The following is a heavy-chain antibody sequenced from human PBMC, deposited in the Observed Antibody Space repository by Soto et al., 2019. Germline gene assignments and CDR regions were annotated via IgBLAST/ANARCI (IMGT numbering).Heavy chain of an antibody. CDR3: AKGDRYYDSSGYYYFDY. CDR1: GFTFSSYG. CDR2: ISYDGSNK. V-gene: IGHV3-30*18. Sequence: QVQLVESGGGVVQPGRSLRLSCAASGFTFSSYGMHWVRQAPGKGLEWVAVISYDGSNKYYADSVKGRFTISRDNSKNTLYLQMNSLRAEDTAVYYCAKGDRYYDSSGYYYFDYWGQGTLVTVSS. D-gene: IGHD3-22*01. J-gene: IGHJ4*02.